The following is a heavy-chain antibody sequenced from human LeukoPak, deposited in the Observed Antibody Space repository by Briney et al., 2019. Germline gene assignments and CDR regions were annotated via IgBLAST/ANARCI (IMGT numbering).Heavy chain of an antibody. Sequence: ASVKVSCKASGYTFTNYAISWVRQAPGQGLEWMGWISAYNGYTTYAQKFQGRVTLTTDTSTSTVYMDLGSLRSDDTAVYYCARGRGPGFDPWGQGTLVTVSS. CDR1: GYTFTNYA. D-gene: IGHD3-10*01. J-gene: IGHJ5*02. CDR3: ARGRGPGFDP. CDR2: ISAYNGYT. V-gene: IGHV1-18*01.